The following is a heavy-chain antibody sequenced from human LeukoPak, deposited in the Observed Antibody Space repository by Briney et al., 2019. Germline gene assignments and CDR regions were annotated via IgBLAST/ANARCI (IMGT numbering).Heavy chain of an antibody. CDR3: ARDLPICGGDCYDSDY. CDR2: INSDGSST. J-gene: IGHJ4*02. CDR1: GFTLSSYW. V-gene: IGHV3-74*01. D-gene: IGHD2-21*02. Sequence: GGSLRLSCAASGFTLSSYWMHWVRQAPGKGLVWVSRINSDGSSTSYADSVKGRFTISRDNAKNTLYLQMNSVRAEDTAVYYCARDLPICGGDCYDSDYWGQGTLVTVSS.